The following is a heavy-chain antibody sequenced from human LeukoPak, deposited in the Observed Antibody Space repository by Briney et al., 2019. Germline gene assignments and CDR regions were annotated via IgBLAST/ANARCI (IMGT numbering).Heavy chain of an antibody. CDR3: ARELPVPATRGDAFDI. D-gene: IGHD2-2*01. J-gene: IGHJ3*02. V-gene: IGHV1-18*01. CDR1: GYTFTSYG. Sequence: AASVKVSCKASGYTFTSYGISWVRQAPGQGLEWMGWISAYNGNTNYAQKLQGRVTMTTDTSTSTAYMELRSLRSDDTAVYYCARELPVPATRGDAFDIWGQGTMVTVSS. CDR2: ISAYNGNT.